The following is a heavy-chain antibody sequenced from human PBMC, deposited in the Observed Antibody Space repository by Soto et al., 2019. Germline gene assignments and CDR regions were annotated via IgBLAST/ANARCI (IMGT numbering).Heavy chain of an antibody. V-gene: IGHV4-31*03. D-gene: IGHD6-25*01. Sequence: SETLSLTCTVSGGSISSGGYYWSWIRQHPGKGLEWIGYIYYSGSTYYNPSLKSRVTISVDTSKNQFSLKLSSVTAADTAVYYCARDISGPRHYSYYYMDVWGKGTTVPVSS. CDR1: GGSISSGGYY. CDR2: IYYSGST. CDR3: ARDISGPRHYSYYYMDV. J-gene: IGHJ6*03.